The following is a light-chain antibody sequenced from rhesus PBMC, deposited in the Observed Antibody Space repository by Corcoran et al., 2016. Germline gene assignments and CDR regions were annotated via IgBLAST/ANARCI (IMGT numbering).Light chain of an antibody. J-gene: IGKJ2*01. V-gene: IGKV3-10*01. CDR2: GAS. Sequence: QVILTQSPATLSLSPGERATLSCRARQSVSSSLAWYQQKPGQAPRLPIYGASSRATGIPDRFSGSGSGTDFTLTTGSLEPEDFGVYPCYQHSSGYSFGQGTKVEIK. CDR3: YQHSSGYS. CDR1: QSVSSS.